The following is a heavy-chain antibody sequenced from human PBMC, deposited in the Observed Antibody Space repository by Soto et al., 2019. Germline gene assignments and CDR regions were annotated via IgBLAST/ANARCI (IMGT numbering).Heavy chain of an antibody. V-gene: IGHV1-69*02. CDR3: ASHWFGESNNYFDY. J-gene: IGHJ4*02. CDR2: IIPILGIA. CDR1: GGTFSSYT. D-gene: IGHD3-10*01. Sequence: GASVKVSCKASGGTFSSYTISCVRQAPGQGLEWMGRIIPILGIANYAQKFQGRVTITADKSTSTAYMELSSLRSEDTAVYYCASHWFGESNNYFDYWGQGTLVTVSS.